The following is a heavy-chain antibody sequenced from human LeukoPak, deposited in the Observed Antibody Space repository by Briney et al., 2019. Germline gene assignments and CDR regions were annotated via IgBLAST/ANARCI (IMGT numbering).Heavy chain of an antibody. V-gene: IGHV4-61*01. D-gene: IGHD6-6*01. J-gene: IGHJ4*02. CDR1: GGSVSSYNYY. Sequence: SETLSLTCTVSGGSVSSYNYYWSWIRQPPGKGLEWIGYIYYSGSTNYNPSLKSRVTISVDTSKNQFSLKLSSVTAADTAVYYCARGYSSSSPLDYWGQGTLVTVSS. CDR3: ARGYSSSSPLDY. CDR2: IYYSGST.